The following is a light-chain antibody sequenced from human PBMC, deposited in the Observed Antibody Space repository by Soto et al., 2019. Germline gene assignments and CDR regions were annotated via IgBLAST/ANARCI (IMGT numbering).Light chain of an antibody. CDR3: QQYENLPT. V-gene: IGKV1-5*03. Sequence: DRKRTQYRTSLSACVGDRVKNNFWSSHSISSWLAWYQQKPGKAPKLLIYKASSLESGVPSRFCGSGSGTEFTLSISSLHPEDIATYYCQQYENLPTFGQGTRLEI. CDR1: HSISSW. CDR2: KAS. J-gene: IGKJ5*01.